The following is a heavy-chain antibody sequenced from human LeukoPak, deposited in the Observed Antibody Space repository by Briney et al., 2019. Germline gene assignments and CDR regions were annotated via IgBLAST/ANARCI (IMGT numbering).Heavy chain of an antibody. CDR2: INSDGSRT. J-gene: IGHJ4*02. CDR1: KFSFSSYW. V-gene: IGHV3-74*01. Sequence: GGSLRLSCAASKFSFSSYWMHWVRQAPGKGLVWVSRINSDGSRTNYADSVKGRFTISRDNAKNSLYLQMNSLRAEDTAVYYCAREMDLWGGFDYWGQGTLVTVSS. D-gene: IGHD3-16*01. CDR3: AREMDLWGGFDY.